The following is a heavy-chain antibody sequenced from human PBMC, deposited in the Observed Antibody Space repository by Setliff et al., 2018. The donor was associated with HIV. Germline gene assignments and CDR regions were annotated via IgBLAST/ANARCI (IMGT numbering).Heavy chain of an antibody. CDR3: ILLGMHGAFDI. Sequence: PGGSLRLSCAGSGFNFKNAWMSWVRQAPGKGLEWVGRIKSRVDGETTAYAAPLKGRFTISRDDSKNTLYLQMDSLSTEGTAVYYCILLGMHGAFDIWGQGTMVTV. D-gene: IGHD7-27*01. J-gene: IGHJ3*02. CDR2: IKSRVDGETT. V-gene: IGHV3-15*01. CDR1: GFNFKNAW.